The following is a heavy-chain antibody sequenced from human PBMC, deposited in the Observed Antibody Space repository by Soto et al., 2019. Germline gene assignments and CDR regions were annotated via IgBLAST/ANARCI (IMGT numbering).Heavy chain of an antibody. CDR3: ARQLYTVVTPQDY. CDR2: IDGSGTAM. CDR1: GFTLSNRR. Sequence: PCGCMRRSCAASGFTLSNRRRNFNRRPSGKGLEWVSHIDGSGTAMSYVDSVKGRFTISRDNAKNSLYLEMTSLRDEDTAVYYCARQLYTVVTPQDYWGRGTLVTVSS. J-gene: IGHJ4*02. D-gene: IGHD2-21*02. V-gene: IGHV3-48*02.